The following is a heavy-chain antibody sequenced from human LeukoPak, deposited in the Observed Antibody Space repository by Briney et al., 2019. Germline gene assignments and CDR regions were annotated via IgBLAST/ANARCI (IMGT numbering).Heavy chain of an antibody. CDR1: GFTFSSYG. V-gene: IGHV3-30*18. Sequence: GGSLRLSCAASGFTFSSYGMHWVRQAPGKGLEWVAVISYDGSNKYYTDSVKGRFTISRDNSKNTLYLQMNSLRAEDTAVYYCAKDRECGYDYYYYGMDVWGQGTTVTVSS. CDR3: AKDRECGYDYYYYGMDV. CDR2: ISYDGSNK. J-gene: IGHJ6*02. D-gene: IGHD5-12*01.